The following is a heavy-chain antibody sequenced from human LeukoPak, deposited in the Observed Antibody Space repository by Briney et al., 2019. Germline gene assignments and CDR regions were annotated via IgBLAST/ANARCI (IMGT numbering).Heavy chain of an antibody. CDR1: GFSFSSYN. CDR3: ARAGMAPFAFDM. J-gene: IGHJ3*02. Sequence: PGGSLRLSCAASGFSFSSYNMNWARQAPGKGLEWVSYSSSGSTTIYYADSVKGRFTVTRDNAENSLYLQMNSLRDEDTAVYYCARAGMAPFAFDMWGQGTMVTVSS. D-gene: IGHD5-24*01. V-gene: IGHV3-48*02. CDR2: SSSGSTTI.